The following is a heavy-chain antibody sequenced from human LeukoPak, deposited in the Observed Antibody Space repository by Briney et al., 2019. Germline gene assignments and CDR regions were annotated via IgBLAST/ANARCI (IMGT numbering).Heavy chain of an antibody. CDR1: GGSISSYY. CDR3: ARDNSYGNWFDP. Sequence: SETLSLTCTVSGGSISSYYWSWIRQPPGKGLEWIGYIYYSGSTNYNPSLKSRVTISVDTSKNQFSLKLSSVTAADTAVYYCARDNSYGNWFDPWGQGALVTVSS. D-gene: IGHD5-18*01. CDR2: IYYSGST. V-gene: IGHV4-59*01. J-gene: IGHJ5*02.